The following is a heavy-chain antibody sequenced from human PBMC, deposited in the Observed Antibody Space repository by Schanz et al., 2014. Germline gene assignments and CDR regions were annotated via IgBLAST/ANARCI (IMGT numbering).Heavy chain of an antibody. V-gene: IGHV3-11*06. CDR2: ISGSSTYT. D-gene: IGHD1-7*01. CDR3: VKDLGTATREGWAFAS. CDR1: GFTFNDYY. J-gene: IGHJ4*02. Sequence: QVQLVESGGGLVKPGGSLRLSCAASGFTFNDYYMNWIRQAPGKGPEWVSHISGSSTYTNYADSVKGRFTISRDNAKNSLYLQMNSLRAEDTAVYYCVKDLGTATREGWAFASWGQGTLVTVSS.